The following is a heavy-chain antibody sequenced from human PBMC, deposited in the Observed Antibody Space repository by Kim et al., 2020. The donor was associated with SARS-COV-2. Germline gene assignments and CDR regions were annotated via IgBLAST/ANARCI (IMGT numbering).Heavy chain of an antibody. CDR1: GFTFSSYA. CDR3: AKAELGFYYYCPDV. D-gene: IGHD1-7*01. J-gene: IGHJ6*02. Sequence: GGSLRLSCAASGFTFSSYAMHWVRQAPGKGLEWVSAISSDGSNNYFAYSVNRRFTFCKDNSNTTHHQLINSRTAETTAFYYSAKAELGFYYYCPDVWG. CDR2: ISSDGSNN. V-gene: IGHV3-30-3*01.